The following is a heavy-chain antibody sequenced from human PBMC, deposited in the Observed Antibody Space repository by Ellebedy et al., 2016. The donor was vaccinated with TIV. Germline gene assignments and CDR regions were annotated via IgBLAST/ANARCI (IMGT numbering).Heavy chain of an antibody. CDR3: ARDEKEVRGSWYFDL. V-gene: IGHV4-59*01. D-gene: IGHD3-10*01. CDR1: GGSISGYY. Sequence: MPSETLSLTCTVSGGSISGYYWSWIRQPPGKGLEWIGYIYYSGSTNYNPSLKSRVTISVDTSKNQLSLKVSSVTAVDTAVYYCARDEKEVRGSWYFDLWGRGTLVTVSS. CDR2: IYYSGST. J-gene: IGHJ2*01.